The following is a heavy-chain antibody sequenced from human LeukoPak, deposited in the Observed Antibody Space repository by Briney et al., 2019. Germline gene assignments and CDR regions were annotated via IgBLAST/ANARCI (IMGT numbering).Heavy chain of an antibody. J-gene: IGHJ4*02. Sequence: GGSLRLSCAASGFTVSSNYMSWVRQAPGKGLEWVSVIYSGGSTYYADSVKGRFTISRDNSKNTLYLQMNSLRAEDTAVYYCARTPRDSYGYYYFDYWGQGTLVTVSS. D-gene: IGHD5-18*01. CDR1: GFTVSSNY. CDR2: IYSGGST. CDR3: ARTPRDSYGYYYFDY. V-gene: IGHV3-53*01.